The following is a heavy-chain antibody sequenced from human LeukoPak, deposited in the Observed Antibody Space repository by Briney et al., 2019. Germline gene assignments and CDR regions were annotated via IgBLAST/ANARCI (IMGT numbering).Heavy chain of an antibody. CDR2: IIPIFGTA. CDR3: ARDRVMVRGVKDYYYGMDV. Sequence: GSSVKVSCKASGGTFSSYAISWVRQAPGQGLEWMGGIIPIFGTANYAQKFQGRVTITRDTSASTAYMELSSLRSEDTAVYYCARDRVMVRGVKDYYYGMDVWGQGTTVTVSS. V-gene: IGHV1-69*05. J-gene: IGHJ6*02. D-gene: IGHD3-10*01. CDR1: GGTFSSYA.